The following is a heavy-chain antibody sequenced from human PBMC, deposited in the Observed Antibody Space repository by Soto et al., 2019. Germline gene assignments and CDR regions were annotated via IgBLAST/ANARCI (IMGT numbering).Heavy chain of an antibody. CDR3: ARDRNGVVPAARDWWFDP. D-gene: IGHD2-2*01. CDR1: GYTFTRYG. J-gene: IGHJ5*02. V-gene: IGHV1-18*01. CDR2: ISAYNGNT. Sequence: ASVKVSCKASGYTFTRYGISWVRQAPGQGLEWMGWISAYNGNTNYAQKLQGRVTMTTDTSTSTAYMELRSLRSDDTAVYYCARDRNGVVPAARDWWFDPWGQGTLVTVSS.